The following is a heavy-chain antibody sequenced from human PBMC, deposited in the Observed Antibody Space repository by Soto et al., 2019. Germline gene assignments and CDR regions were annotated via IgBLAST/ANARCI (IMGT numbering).Heavy chain of an antibody. J-gene: IGHJ6*02. V-gene: IGHV4-30-2*01. CDR3: AREMSIFGVAPGGGVDV. CDR1: GGSINTFDFS. D-gene: IGHD3-3*01. Sequence: SETLSLTCAVSGGSINTFDFSWCWIRQPPGRGLEWIGSIYQSGRTYYIPSLKSRVTMSLEKSKNQFSLKINSVVAADTAIYYCAREMSIFGVAPGGGVDVWGQGTTVTVSS. CDR2: IYQSGRT.